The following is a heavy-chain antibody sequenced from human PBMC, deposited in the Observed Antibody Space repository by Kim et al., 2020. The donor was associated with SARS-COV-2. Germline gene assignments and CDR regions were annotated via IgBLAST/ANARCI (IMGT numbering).Heavy chain of an antibody. D-gene: IGHD3-10*01. V-gene: IGHV1-8*01. CDR3: ASRITMVRGVIMDV. J-gene: IGHJ6*02. Sequence: AQKVQGRVTMTRNTSISTAYMELSSLRSEDTAVYYCASRITMVRGVIMDVWGQGTTVTVSS.